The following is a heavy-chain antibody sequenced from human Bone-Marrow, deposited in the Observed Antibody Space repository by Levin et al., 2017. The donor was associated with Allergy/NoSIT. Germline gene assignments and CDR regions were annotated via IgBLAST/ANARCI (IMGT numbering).Heavy chain of an antibody. CDR3: ARLYSTGWYLRY. CDR1: GFTVSINY. V-gene: IGHV3-53*01. D-gene: IGHD6-19*01. Sequence: PGGSLRLSCAASGFTVSINYMTWVRQAPGKGLVWVSVVYSGGSTYYADSVKGRFTISRDNSKNTLYLQMNSLRAEDTAVYYCARLYSTGWYLRYWGQGILVTVSS. J-gene: IGHJ4*02. CDR2: VYSGGST.